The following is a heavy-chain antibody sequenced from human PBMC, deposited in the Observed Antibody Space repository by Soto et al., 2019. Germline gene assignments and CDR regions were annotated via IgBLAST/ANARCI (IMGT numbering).Heavy chain of an antibody. CDR1: GFTFSSYS. J-gene: IGHJ5*02. CDR2: ISSSSSYI. D-gene: IGHD2-2*01. Sequence: GGSLRLSCAASGFTFSSYSMNWVRQAPGKGLEWVSSISSSSSYIYYADSVKGRFTISRDNAKNSLYLQMNSLRAEDTAVYYCARDPIDIVVVPAASDWFDPWGQGTLVTVSS. V-gene: IGHV3-21*01. CDR3: ARDPIDIVVVPAASDWFDP.